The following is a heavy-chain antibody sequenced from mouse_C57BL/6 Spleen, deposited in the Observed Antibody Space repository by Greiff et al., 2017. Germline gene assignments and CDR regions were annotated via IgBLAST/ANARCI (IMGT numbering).Heavy chain of an antibody. CDR1: GYTFTSYW. D-gene: IGHD1-1*01. V-gene: IGHV1-55*01. CDR2: IYPGSGST. Sequence: QVQLQQPGAELVKPGASVKMSCKASGYTFTSYWITWVKQRPGQGLEWIGDIYPGSGSTNYNEKFKSKATLTIDTSSSTAYMQLSSLTSEDSAVYYCGRWNYGSSWFAYWGQGTLVTVSA. CDR3: GRWNYGSSWFAY. J-gene: IGHJ3*01.